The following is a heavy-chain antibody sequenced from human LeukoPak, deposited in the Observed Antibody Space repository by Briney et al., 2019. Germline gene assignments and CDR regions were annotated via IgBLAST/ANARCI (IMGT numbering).Heavy chain of an antibody. J-gene: IGHJ4*02. D-gene: IGHD2-15*01. CDR1: GFTFSNAW. CDR2: IIGSGGAT. Sequence: GGSLRLSCAASGFTFSNAWMSWVRQAPGKGLEWVSTIIGSGGATYYADSVKGRLTISRDNSKNTLYLQMNTLRAEDTAVYYCAKGRGYCSGGSCYSGFDYWGQGTLVTVSS. V-gene: IGHV3-23*01. CDR3: AKGRGYCSGGSCYSGFDY.